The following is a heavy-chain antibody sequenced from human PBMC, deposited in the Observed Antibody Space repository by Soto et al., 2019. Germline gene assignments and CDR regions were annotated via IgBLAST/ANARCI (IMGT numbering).Heavy chain of an antibody. V-gene: IGHV3-53*04. Sequence: GESLKISCAASGFTVSSNYMSWVRQAPGKGLEWVSVIYSGGSTYYADSVKGRFTISRHNSKNTLYLQMNSLRAEDTAVYYCARAHYCSGGSCYHIAAFDIWGQGTMVTVSS. D-gene: IGHD2-15*01. J-gene: IGHJ3*02. CDR2: IYSGGST. CDR1: GFTVSSNY. CDR3: ARAHYCSGGSCYHIAAFDI.